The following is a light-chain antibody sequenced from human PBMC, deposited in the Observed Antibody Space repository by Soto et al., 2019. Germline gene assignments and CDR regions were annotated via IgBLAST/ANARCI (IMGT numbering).Light chain of an antibody. CDR2: KAS. V-gene: IGKV1-5*03. CDR1: QSISSW. J-gene: IGKJ2*01. Sequence: DIQMTQSPSTLSASVGDRVTMTCRASQSISSWLAWYQQKPGKAPKLLIYKASSLESGVPSRFSGSGSGTEFTLTISSLQPDDFGTYYCQQYNSYPYTFGHGTKLEIK. CDR3: QQYNSYPYT.